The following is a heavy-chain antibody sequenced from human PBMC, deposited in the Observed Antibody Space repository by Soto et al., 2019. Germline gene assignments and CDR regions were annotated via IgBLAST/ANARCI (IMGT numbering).Heavy chain of an antibody. CDR1: GFTFSSRA. CDR3: AKLTYSDLWSGSHDS. D-gene: IGHD3-3*01. Sequence: LRLSCAACGFTFSSRAMSWVRQAPGKGLDWVSIISASGDNTYYADSVKGRFTISRDNSKNTLYLQVNSLRAEDTAVYYCAKLTYSDLWSGSHDSWGQGTLVTVSS. V-gene: IGHV3-23*01. J-gene: IGHJ4*02. CDR2: ISASGDNT.